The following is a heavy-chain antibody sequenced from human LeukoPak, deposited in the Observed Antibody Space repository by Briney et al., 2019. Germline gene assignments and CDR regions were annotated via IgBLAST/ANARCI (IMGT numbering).Heavy chain of an antibody. J-gene: IGHJ4*02. Sequence: GGSLRLSCAVSGFTFSSYAMSWVRQAPGKGLGWVSLIGGSGGGAYYADSMKGRFTILRDNSKNTLYLQMNSLRAEDTAVYYCAASRSGYYFDFDYWGQGTLVTVSS. CDR2: IGGSGGGA. CDR1: GFTFSSYA. CDR3: AASRSGYYFDFDY. D-gene: IGHD3-22*01. V-gene: IGHV3-23*01.